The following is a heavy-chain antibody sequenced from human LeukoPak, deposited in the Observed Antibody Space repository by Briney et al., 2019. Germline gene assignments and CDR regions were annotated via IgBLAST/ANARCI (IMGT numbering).Heavy chain of an antibody. J-gene: IGHJ5*02. V-gene: IGHV5-51*01. CDR3: ARRVTTSIWFDP. Sequence: GESLKISCKGFGYTFTTYWIGWVRQMPGKGLGWMGIIYPGDSDTRYSPSFQGQVTISADKSISTAYLQWSSLKASDTAMYYCARRVTTSIWFDPWGQGTLVTVSS. CDR1: GYTFTTYW. D-gene: IGHD5-12*01. CDR2: IYPGDSDT.